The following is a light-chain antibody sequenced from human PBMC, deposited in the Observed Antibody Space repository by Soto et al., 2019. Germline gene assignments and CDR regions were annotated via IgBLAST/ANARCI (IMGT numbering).Light chain of an antibody. V-gene: IGKV3-11*01. Sequence: EIVLTQSPATLSSSLGDRATLSCRASQSVSSYLAWYQQKPGQAPRLLIYEASNMATGIPARFSGSGSGTDFTLTISSLEPEDFAFYYCQQRSNWPPYTFGQGTKVEIK. CDR3: QQRSNWPPYT. CDR2: EAS. CDR1: QSVSSY. J-gene: IGKJ2*01.